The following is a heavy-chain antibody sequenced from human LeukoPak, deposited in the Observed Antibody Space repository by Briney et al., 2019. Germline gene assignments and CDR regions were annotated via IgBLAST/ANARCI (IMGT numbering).Heavy chain of an antibody. Sequence: SQTLSLTCAISGDSVSSNSAAWNWSRQSPSRGLEWLGRTYYRSKWYNDYAVSVKSRITINPDTSKNQFSLQLNSVTPEDTAVYYCARDLSRSYYYGSGRHYYYYYMDVWGKGTTVTVSS. CDR1: GDSVSSNSAA. CDR2: TYYRSKWYN. CDR3: ARDLSRSYYYGSGRHYYYYYMDV. D-gene: IGHD3-10*01. V-gene: IGHV6-1*01. J-gene: IGHJ6*03.